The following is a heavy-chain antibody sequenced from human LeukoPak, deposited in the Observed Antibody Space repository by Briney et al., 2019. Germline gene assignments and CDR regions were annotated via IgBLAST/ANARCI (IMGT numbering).Heavy chain of an antibody. CDR2: ISSTTNTI. D-gene: IGHD2-15*01. J-gene: IGHJ4*02. Sequence: GGSLRLSCAASGFTFSGHSMNWVRQAPGKGLEWVSYISSTTNTINYADSVKGRFIISRDNAKNSLYLQMNSLRAEDTALYYCARTGGLPYAFDYWGQGTLVTVAS. CDR1: GFTFSGHS. V-gene: IGHV3-48*01. CDR3: ARTGGLPYAFDY.